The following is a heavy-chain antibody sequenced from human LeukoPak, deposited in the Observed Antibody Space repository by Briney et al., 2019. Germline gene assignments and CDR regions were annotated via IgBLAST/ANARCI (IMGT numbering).Heavy chain of an antibody. Sequence: GGSLRLSCTASGFTFSSYGMHWVRQAPGKGLEWVAFTRYDGSNEHYADSVKGRFTISRDNSKNTVNLQMNSLRAEGTAIYYCGGSGSYYFSPEKSDAFDIWSQGTMVTVSS. CDR1: GFTFSSYG. D-gene: IGHD1-26*01. V-gene: IGHV3-30*02. J-gene: IGHJ3*02. CDR3: GGSGSYYFSPEKSDAFDI. CDR2: TRYDGSNE.